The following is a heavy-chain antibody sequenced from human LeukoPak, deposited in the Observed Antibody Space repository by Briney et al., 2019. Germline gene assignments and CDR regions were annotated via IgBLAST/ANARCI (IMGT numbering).Heavy chain of an antibody. D-gene: IGHD5-18*01. CDR3: TTVYTATFDY. J-gene: IGHJ4*02. CDR1: GFSFSDSA. V-gene: IGHV3-73*01. Sequence: GGSLRLSCAASGFSFSDSAMHWVRQAAGKGLEWVGRIRDKANNYATAYAASVKGRFTISIDDSRNTAYLQMSSLKTEDTAVYYCTTVYTATFDYWGQGTLVTVPS. CDR2: IRDKANNYAT.